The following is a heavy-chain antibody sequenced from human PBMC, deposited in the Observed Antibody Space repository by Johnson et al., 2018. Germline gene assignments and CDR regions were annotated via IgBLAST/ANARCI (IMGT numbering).Heavy chain of an antibody. CDR3: TTRSYPYYYYYMDV. CDR2: IKSKTDGGTT. CDR1: GFTFSNAW. Sequence: VQLVQSGGGLVKPGGSXRLSCAASGFTFSNAWMNWVRQAPGKGLEWVGRIKSKTDGGTTDYAAPVKGRFTISRDDSKNTLDLQMNSLKTEDTAVYYCTTRSYPYYYYYMDVWGKGTTVTVSS. V-gene: IGHV3-15*07. J-gene: IGHJ6*03.